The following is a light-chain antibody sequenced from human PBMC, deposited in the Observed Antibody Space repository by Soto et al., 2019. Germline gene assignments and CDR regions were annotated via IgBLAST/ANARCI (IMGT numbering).Light chain of an antibody. Sequence: EIVLTQSPATLSLSPGERATLSCRASQSVSSNLAWYQQKPGQAPRLLIYDASNRATGIPARFSGSGSGTDFTLTIRSLEPEDFAVYYCQRGDTFGQGTRLDIK. CDR3: QRGDT. CDR2: DAS. J-gene: IGKJ5*01. V-gene: IGKV3-11*01. CDR1: QSVSSN.